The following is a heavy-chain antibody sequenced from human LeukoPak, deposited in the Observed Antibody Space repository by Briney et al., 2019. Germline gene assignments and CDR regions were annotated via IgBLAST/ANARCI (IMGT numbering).Heavy chain of an antibody. CDR1: GFTFDDYA. D-gene: IGHD1-26*01. V-gene: IGHV3-9*01. CDR3: AKDSGSYPDY. Sequence: GRSLRLSCAASGFTFDDYAMHWVRQAPGKGLEWVSGISWNSGSIGYADSVKGRFTISRDNAKNSLYLQMNSLRAEDTAVYYCAKDSGSYPDYWGQGTLVTVSS. CDR2: ISWNSGSI. J-gene: IGHJ4*02.